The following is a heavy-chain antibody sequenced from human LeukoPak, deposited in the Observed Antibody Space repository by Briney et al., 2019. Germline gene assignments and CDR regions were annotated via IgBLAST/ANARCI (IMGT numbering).Heavy chain of an antibody. CDR3: APYYYDSSGYYS. J-gene: IGHJ4*02. V-gene: IGHV3-48*03. Sequence: GGSLRLSCAAFGFTFSSYAMNWVRQAPGKGLEWVSVISGSGSTIYYADSVKGRFTISRDNAKNSLYLQMNSLRAEDTAVYYCAPYYYDSSGYYSWGQGTLVTVSS. D-gene: IGHD3-22*01. CDR1: GFTFSSYA. CDR2: ISGSGSTI.